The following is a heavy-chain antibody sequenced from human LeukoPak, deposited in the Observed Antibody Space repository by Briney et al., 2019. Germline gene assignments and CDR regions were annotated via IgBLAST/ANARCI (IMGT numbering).Heavy chain of an antibody. D-gene: IGHD6-13*01. V-gene: IGHV1-46*01. CDR3: ARSFGASQQYSSSWYYYYMDV. CDR2: INPSGGST. CDR1: GYTFTDYY. J-gene: IGHJ6*03. Sequence: GASVKVSCKASGYTFTDYYMHWVRRAPGQGLEWMGIINPSGGSTSYVQKFQGRVTMTRDMSTSTVYMELSSLRSEDTSVYYCARSFGASQQYSSSWYYYYMDVWGKGTAVTVSS.